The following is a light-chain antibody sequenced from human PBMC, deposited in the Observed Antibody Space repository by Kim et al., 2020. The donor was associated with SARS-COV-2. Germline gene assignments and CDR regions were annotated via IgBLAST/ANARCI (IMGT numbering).Light chain of an antibody. Sequence: GQTVTISCTGSNSDIGNNYVNWYQQRPGTAPPALIDSNDKRRPGVADGFSAAHDGPSASLASSGLRSEDEADYYCAAWDEILSGWVFGGGTRLTVL. CDR1: NSDIGNNY. V-gene: IGLV1-47*02. J-gene: IGLJ3*02. CDR3: AAWDEILSGWV. CDR2: SND.